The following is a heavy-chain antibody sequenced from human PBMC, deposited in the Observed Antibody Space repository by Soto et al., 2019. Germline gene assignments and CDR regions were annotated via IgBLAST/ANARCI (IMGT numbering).Heavy chain of an antibody. CDR1: GYTFTSYG. Sequence: ASVKVSCKASGYTFTSYGISWVRQAPGQGLEWMGWISAYNGNTNYAQKLQGRVTMTTDTSTSTAYMELRSLRSDDTAVYYCARAAKGYSSSWYSGPTDYYFDYWGQGTLVTVSS. D-gene: IGHD6-13*01. CDR3: ARAAKGYSSSWYSGPTDYYFDY. CDR2: ISAYNGNT. J-gene: IGHJ4*02. V-gene: IGHV1-18*01.